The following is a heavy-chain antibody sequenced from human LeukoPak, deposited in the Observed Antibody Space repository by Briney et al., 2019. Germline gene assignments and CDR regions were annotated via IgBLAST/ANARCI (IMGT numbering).Heavy chain of an antibody. CDR3: ATVEDPIVVVPAASTLSYYYYYGMDV. Sequence: SVKLSCKASGATFSSYAISWVRQSPGQGLEWMGGIIPIFGTANYAQKFQGRVTITADKSTSTAYMELSCLRSEDTAVYYCATVEDPIVVVPAASTLSYYYYYGMDVWGKGTTVTVSS. CDR2: IIPIFGTA. V-gene: IGHV1-69*06. CDR1: GATFSSYA. J-gene: IGHJ6*04. D-gene: IGHD2-2*01.